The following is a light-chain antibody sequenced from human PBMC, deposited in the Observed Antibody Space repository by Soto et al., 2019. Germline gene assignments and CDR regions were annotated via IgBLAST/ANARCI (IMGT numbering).Light chain of an antibody. J-gene: IGKJ4*01. V-gene: IGKV3-20*01. CDR1: QSVSSGY. CDR2: GAS. Sequence: ENVLTQSPGTLSLSPGERATLSCRSSQSVSSGYLAWYQKKPGQDPRLLIFGASSRATDIPDRFSGSGSGTDFNLTISRLETEEFAVYECQQYGSSTLTVGGGTKVDIK. CDR3: QQYGSSTLT.